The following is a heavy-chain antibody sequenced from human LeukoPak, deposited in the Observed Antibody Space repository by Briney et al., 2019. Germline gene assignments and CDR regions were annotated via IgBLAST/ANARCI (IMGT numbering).Heavy chain of an antibody. CDR3: ARHRRRGVVAASWFDP. CDR1: GGSISSYY. V-gene: IGHV4-59*08. J-gene: IGHJ5*02. Sequence: SETLSLTCTVSGGSISSYYWSWIRQPPGKGLEWIGYIYYSGNTNYNPSLKSRVTISVDTSKNQFSLKLSSVTAADTPVNYCARHRRRGVVAASWFDPWGQGTLVTVSS. D-gene: IGHD2-15*01. CDR2: IYYSGNT.